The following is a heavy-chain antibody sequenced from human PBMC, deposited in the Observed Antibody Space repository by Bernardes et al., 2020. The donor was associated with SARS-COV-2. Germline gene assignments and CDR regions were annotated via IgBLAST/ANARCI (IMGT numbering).Heavy chain of an antibody. CDR3: VGELPHYTNWFDP. CDR2: ISYDGNNK. V-gene: IGHV3-30-3*01. J-gene: IGHJ5*02. Sequence: GGSLRLSCAASGFTFNSYAMHWVRQAPGKGLEWVAVISYDGNNKYYADSVRGRFTLSRDNSKNTLYLQMNSLRAEDTALYYCVGELPHYTNWFDPWGQGTLVTVSS. CDR1: GFTFNSYA. D-gene: IGHD3-10*01.